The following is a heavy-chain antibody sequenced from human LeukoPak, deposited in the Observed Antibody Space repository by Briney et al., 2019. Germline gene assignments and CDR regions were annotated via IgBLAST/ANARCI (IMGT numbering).Heavy chain of an antibody. CDR3: ARGGHRNLDY. J-gene: IGHJ4*02. CDR1: GFTFSDYS. V-gene: IGHV3-7*05. Sequence: GGSLRLSCAASGFTFSDYSMTWVRQAPGKGLEWVANIKDGGSEKYYVDSVKGRFTISRDNAGNSVHLQMNSLRAEDTAVYYCARGGHRNLDYWGQGALVTVSS. CDR2: IKDGGSEK.